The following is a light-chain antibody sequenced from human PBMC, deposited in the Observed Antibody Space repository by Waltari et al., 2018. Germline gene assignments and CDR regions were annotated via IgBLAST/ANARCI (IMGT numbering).Light chain of an antibody. J-gene: IGKJ1*01. V-gene: IGKV3-20*01. CDR1: QSVGRY. Sequence: EIVLTQSPGTLSLSPGERATISCRASQSVGRYLAWYQQKPGQAPRLLIYGASTRATGIPDRFSGSGSGTDFSLIISRLEPEDFAVYFCQKYEALPATFGQGTKVEIK. CDR3: QKYEALPAT. CDR2: GAS.